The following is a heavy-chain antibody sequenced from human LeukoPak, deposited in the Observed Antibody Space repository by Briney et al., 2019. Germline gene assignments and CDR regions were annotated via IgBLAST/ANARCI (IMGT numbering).Heavy chain of an antibody. J-gene: IGHJ4*02. D-gene: IGHD3-10*01. CDR2: INHSGST. V-gene: IGHV4-34*01. CDR3: ARGKRPFYGPGSYVDY. CDR1: GGSFSGYY. Sequence: SETLSLTCAVYGGSFSGYYWSWIRQPPGKGLEWIGEINHSGSTNYNPSLKSRVTISVDTSKNQFSLKLSSVTAADTAVYYCARGKRPFYGPGSYVDYWGQGTLVTVSS.